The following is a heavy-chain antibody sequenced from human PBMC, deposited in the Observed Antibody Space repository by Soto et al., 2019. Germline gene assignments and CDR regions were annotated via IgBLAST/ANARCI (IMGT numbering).Heavy chain of an antibody. CDR3: ARGGRDGMDV. D-gene: IGHD3-10*01. CDR2: ISAYNGNT. V-gene: IGHV1-18*01. Sequence: QVQLVQSGAEVKKPGASVKVSCKASGFTFTTYGFTWVRQAPGQGLEWMGWISAYNGNTNYAPKFQGRVTMTTDTSTSTVYLELRSRTSDDTAVYYCARGGRDGMDVWGQGTTVTLSS. CDR1: GFTFTTYG. J-gene: IGHJ6*02.